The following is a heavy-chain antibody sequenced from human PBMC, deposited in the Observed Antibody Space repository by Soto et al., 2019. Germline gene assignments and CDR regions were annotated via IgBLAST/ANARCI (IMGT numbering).Heavy chain of an antibody. CDR2: ISYDGSNK. CDR1: GFTFSSYG. V-gene: IGHV3-30*18. J-gene: IGHJ4*02. D-gene: IGHD3-16*01. CDR3: AKDYTWPYYFDY. Sequence: QVQLVESGGGVVQPGRSLRLSFAASGFTFSSYGMHWVRQAPGKGLEGVAVISYDGSNKYCADSVKGRFTISRDNSKNTLYLQMNSLRAEDTAVYYCAKDYTWPYYFDYWGQGTLVTVSS.